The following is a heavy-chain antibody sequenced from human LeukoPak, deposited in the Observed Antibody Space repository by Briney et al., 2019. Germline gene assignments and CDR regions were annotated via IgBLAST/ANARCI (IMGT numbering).Heavy chain of an antibody. Sequence: ASVKVSCKTSGYTFTSYGTSWVRQAPGQGLEWMGWISGYNGNTNYAQRFQGRVTMTTDTSTSTAYMELSSLRSEDTAVYYCARTYCSSTSCYPFDYWGQGTLVTVSS. CDR1: GYTFTSYG. CDR3: ARTYCSSTSCYPFDY. D-gene: IGHD2-2*01. J-gene: IGHJ4*02. CDR2: ISGYNGNT. V-gene: IGHV1-18*01.